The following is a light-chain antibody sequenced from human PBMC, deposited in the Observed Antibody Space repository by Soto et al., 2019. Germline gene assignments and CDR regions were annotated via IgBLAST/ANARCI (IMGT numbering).Light chain of an antibody. J-gene: IGLJ2*01. CDR3: RSYTSSSTVV. Sequence: QPALTQPASVSGSPGQSITISCTGTSSDVGGYNYVSWYQQHPGKAPKLMIYEVSNRPSGVSNRFSGSKSGNTASLTISGLQAEDEADYYCRSYTSSSTVVFGGGTKLTVL. CDR2: EVS. V-gene: IGLV2-14*01. CDR1: SSDVGGYNY.